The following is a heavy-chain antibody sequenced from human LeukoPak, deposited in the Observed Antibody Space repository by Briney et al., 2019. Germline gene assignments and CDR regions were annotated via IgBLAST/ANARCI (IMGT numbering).Heavy chain of an antibody. CDR3: CDGMDV. J-gene: IGHJ6*02. V-gene: IGHV3-23*01. CDR1: GFIFGNYY. CDR2: INGTGSTT. Sequence: GGSLRLSCEASGFIFGNYYMSWVRQAPGKGLEWVAAINGTGSTTYHADYVKGRFTISRDNSKNTLYLQMNSLRSEDTATYYCCDGMDVWGQGTTVAVSS.